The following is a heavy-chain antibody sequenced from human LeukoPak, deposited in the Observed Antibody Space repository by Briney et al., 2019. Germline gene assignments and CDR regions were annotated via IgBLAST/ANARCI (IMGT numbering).Heavy chain of an antibody. D-gene: IGHD6-19*01. CDR1: GGSISSSY. V-gene: IGHV4-59*01. Sequence: TETLSLTCTVSGGSISSSYWSWIRQPPRKGLEWIGYVYYSGGTDYNPSPKRRVTVSLDTSKNQFSLSLTAVTAADTAVYYCASGWYWYCFDSWGQGTLVTVSS. CDR2: VYYSGGT. CDR3: ASGWYWYCFDS. J-gene: IGHJ4*02.